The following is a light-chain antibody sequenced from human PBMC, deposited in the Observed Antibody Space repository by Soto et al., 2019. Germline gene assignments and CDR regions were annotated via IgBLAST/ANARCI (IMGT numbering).Light chain of an antibody. J-gene: IGKJ4*02. CDR1: QSVSSSY. CDR2: GAS. V-gene: IGKV3-20*01. Sequence: EIVLTQSPGTLSLSPGERATLSCRASQSVSSSYLAWYQQKPGQAPRLLIYGASNRATGIPDRFSGSGSGTDFTLTISRLEPEDFAVFYCQQYGSSPWTFGGGTKVEVK. CDR3: QQYGSSPWT.